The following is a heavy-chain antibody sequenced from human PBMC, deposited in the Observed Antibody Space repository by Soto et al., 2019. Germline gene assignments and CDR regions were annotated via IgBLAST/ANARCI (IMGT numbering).Heavy chain of an antibody. CDR2: IWYDGSNK. V-gene: IGHV3-33*01. CDR3: ASSSSIAARNNWFDP. Sequence: GGSLRLSCAASGFTFSSYGMHWVRQAPGKGLEWVAVIWYDGSNKYYADSVKGRFTISRDNSKNTLYLQMNSLRAEDTAVYYCASSSSIAARNNWFDPWGQGTLVTVS. CDR1: GFTFSSYG. D-gene: IGHD6-6*01. J-gene: IGHJ5*02.